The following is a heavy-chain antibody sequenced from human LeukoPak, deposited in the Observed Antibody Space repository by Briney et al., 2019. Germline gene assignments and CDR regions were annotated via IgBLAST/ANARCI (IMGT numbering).Heavy chain of an antibody. Sequence: PGGSLRLSCAASGFTFSSYGMHWVRQAPGKGLEWVAFIRYDGSNKYYADSVKGRFTISRDNSKNTLYLQMNSLRAEDTAVYYCARGRRGSTPQGGSDYWGQGTLVTVSS. CDR2: IRYDGSNK. J-gene: IGHJ4*02. CDR3: ARGRRGSTPQGGSDY. V-gene: IGHV3-30*02. CDR1: GFTFSSYG. D-gene: IGHD3-10*01.